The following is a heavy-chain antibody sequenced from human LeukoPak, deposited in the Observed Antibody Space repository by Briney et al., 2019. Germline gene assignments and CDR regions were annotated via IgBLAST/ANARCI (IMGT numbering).Heavy chain of an antibody. CDR3: TRDHRYSSSWYFDY. D-gene: IGHD6-13*01. V-gene: IGHV3-66*01. J-gene: IGHJ4*02. Sequence: GGSLRLSCAASGFTGGNNYMSWVRQAPGKGLEWASVIYSGGSTYYADSVKGRFTISRDNSKNTLYLQMNSLKTEDTAVYYCTRDHRYSSSWYFDYWGQGTLVTVSS. CDR1: GFTGGNNY. CDR2: IYSGGST.